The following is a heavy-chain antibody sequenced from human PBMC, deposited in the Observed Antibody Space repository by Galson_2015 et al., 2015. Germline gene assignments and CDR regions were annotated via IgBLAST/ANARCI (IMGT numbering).Heavy chain of an antibody. J-gene: IGHJ4*02. CDR3: AKVLGDYLWGSFDY. D-gene: IGHD3-16*01. CDR1: GFTFSNYG. Sequence: SLRLSCAASGFTFSNYGMHWVRQAPGKGLEWVAVLSYDGSKKYYADSVKGRFTISRDNSKNTLFLQINGLRPEDTAVYYCAKVLGDYLWGSFDYWGQGTLVPVSS. V-gene: IGHV3-30*18. CDR2: LSYDGSKK.